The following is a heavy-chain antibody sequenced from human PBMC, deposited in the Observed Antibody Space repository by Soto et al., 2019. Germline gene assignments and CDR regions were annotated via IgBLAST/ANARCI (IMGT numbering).Heavy chain of an antibody. D-gene: IGHD4-17*01. CDR2: IYYSGTT. Sequence: ASETLSLTCTVSGGSISSYYWSWIRQPPRKGLEWIGYIYYSGTTNYNPSLKSRVTISVDTSKNQFSLKLSSVTAEDTAVYYCAKDRFDETTVSYWGQGTLVTVSS. V-gene: IGHV4-59*01. CDR3: AKDRFDETTVSY. CDR1: GGSISSYY. J-gene: IGHJ4*02.